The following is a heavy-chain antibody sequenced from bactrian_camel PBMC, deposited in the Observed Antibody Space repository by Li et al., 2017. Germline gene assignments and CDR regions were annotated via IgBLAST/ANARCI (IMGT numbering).Heavy chain of an antibody. CDR2: IATGSGNT. CDR1: GYTYNRNC. CDR3: VPHKLSTLND. V-gene: IGHV3S25*01. J-gene: IGHJ4*01. Sequence: QLVESGGGSVQAGGSLRLSCAASGYTYNRNCMAWFRQAPGKEREGVARIATGSGNTYYADSVKGRFTISRDNTQNTVYLQMNSLKPEDTGAYYCVPHKLSTLNDWGQGTQVTVS.